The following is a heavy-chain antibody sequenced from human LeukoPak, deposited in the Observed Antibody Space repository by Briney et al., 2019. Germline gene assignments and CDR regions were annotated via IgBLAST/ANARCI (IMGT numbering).Heavy chain of an antibody. D-gene: IGHD6-19*01. CDR1: GGSISSYY. CDR2: IYSSGRT. CDR3: ARGRIAVAGTSSTGYFDY. V-gene: IGHV4-59*12. Sequence: SETLSLTCSVSGGSISSYYWSWIRQPPGKGLEWIGYIYSSGRTTYNPSLKSRVTISVDTSKNQFSLKLSSVTAADTAVYYCARGRIAVAGTSSTGYFDYWGQGTLVTVSS. J-gene: IGHJ4*02.